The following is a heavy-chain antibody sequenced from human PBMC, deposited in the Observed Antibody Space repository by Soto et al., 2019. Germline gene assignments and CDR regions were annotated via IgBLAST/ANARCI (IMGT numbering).Heavy chain of an antibody. CDR1: GYTFTSYG. J-gene: IGHJ6*02. V-gene: IGHV1-18*04. Sequence: GASVKVSCKASGYTFTSYGISWVLQAPGQGLEWMGWISAYNGNTNYAQKLQGRVTMTTDTSTSTAYMELRSLRSDDTAVYYCARDGSDYRPLYYYYGMDVWGQGTTVTVSS. CDR3: ARDGSDYRPLYYYYGMDV. CDR2: ISAYNGNT. D-gene: IGHD4-4*01.